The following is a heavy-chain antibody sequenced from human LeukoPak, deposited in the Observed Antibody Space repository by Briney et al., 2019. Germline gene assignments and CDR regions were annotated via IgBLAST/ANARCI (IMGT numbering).Heavy chain of an antibody. CDR2: IIPIFGTA. V-gene: IGHV1-69*13. CDR3: VRDIGGGHHDVLTGRSLYYFDF. J-gene: IGHJ4*02. D-gene: IGHD3-9*01. Sequence: EASVKVSCKASGGTFSSYAISWVRQAPGQGLEWMGGIIPIFGTANYAQKFQGRVTITADESTSTVYMELSRLRSEDTAVYFCVRDIGGGHHDVLTGRSLYYFDFWGRGTLVTVSS. CDR1: GGTFSSYA.